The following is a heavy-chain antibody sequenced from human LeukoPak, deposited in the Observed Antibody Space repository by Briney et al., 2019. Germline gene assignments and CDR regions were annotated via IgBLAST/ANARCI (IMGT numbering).Heavy chain of an antibody. CDR3: ARILNYYGSGSHYNGGDY. CDR2: IYYSGST. D-gene: IGHD3-10*01. V-gene: IGHV4-39*01. CDR1: GGSISSSSYY. Sequence: SETLSLTCTVSGGSISSSSYYWGWIRQPPGKGLEWIGRIYYSGSTYYNPSLKSRVTISVDTSKNQFSLKLSSVTAADTAVYYCARILNYYGSGSHYNGGDYWGQGTLVTVSS. J-gene: IGHJ4*02.